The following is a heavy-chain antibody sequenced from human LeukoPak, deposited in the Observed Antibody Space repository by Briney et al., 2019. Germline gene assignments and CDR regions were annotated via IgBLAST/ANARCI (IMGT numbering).Heavy chain of an antibody. Sequence: GGSLRLSCSAAGFTFSSYGMHWVRQAPGEGLEWVAVIWYDGSNKYYADSVKGRFTISRDNSKNTLYLQMNSLRAEDTAVYYCAKGRGGYYYYMDVWGKGTTVTVSS. V-gene: IGHV3-33*06. J-gene: IGHJ6*03. CDR2: IWYDGSNK. CDR1: GFTFSSYG. CDR3: AKGRGGYYYYMDV. D-gene: IGHD3-10*01.